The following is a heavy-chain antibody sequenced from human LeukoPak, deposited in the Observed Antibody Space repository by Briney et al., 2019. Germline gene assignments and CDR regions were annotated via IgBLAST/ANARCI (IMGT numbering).Heavy chain of an antibody. CDR1: GFTFRNFG. CDR2: ISFSDGTT. J-gene: IGHJ4*02. CDR3: VKHYYDSSGFATFDY. V-gene: IGHV3-23*01. D-gene: IGHD3-22*01. Sequence: GGTLRLSCAASGFTFRNFGVSWVRQAPGKGLEWVSAISFSDGTTYYADSVRGRFTISRDDSKNTLYLQLNSLGVEDTAIYYCVKHYYDSSGFATFDYWGQGTLVTVSS.